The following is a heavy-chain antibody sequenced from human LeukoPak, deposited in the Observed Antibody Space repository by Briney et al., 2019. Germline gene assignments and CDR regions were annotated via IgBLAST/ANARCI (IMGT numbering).Heavy chain of an antibody. CDR3: AADLPYSNYGPLDY. V-gene: IGHV1-58*01. D-gene: IGHD4-11*01. J-gene: IGHJ4*02. CDR2: IVVGSGNT. Sequence: SVTVSCKASGFTFTNSAVQWVRQARGQGLEWIGWIVVGSGNTNYAQKFQERVTITRDKSTNTVYLEVSSLRSEDTAVYYCAADLPYSNYGPLDYWGQGTLVTVSS. CDR1: GFTFTNSA.